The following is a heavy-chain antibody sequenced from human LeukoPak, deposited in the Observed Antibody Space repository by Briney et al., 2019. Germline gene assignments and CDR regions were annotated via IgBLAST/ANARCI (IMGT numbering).Heavy chain of an antibody. J-gene: IGHJ6*03. CDR3: ARLSWFGEFGYYMDV. Sequence: GGSLRLSCAASGFTFDDYGMSWVRQAPGKGLEWVSGINWNGGSTGYADSVKGRFTISRDNAKNSLYLQMNSLRAEDTALYYCARLSWFGEFGYYMDVWGKGTTVTVSS. D-gene: IGHD3-10*01. CDR1: GFTFDDYG. CDR2: INWNGGST. V-gene: IGHV3-20*04.